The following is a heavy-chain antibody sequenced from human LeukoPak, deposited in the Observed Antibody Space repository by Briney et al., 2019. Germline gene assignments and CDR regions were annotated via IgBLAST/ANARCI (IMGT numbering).Heavy chain of an antibody. Sequence: PGGSLRLSCAASGFTFSNAWMSWVRQAPGKGLEWVSAISGSGGSTYYADSVKGRFTISRDNSKNTLYLQMNSLRAEDTAVYYCAKDPPRQRSSAFDIWGQGTMVTVSS. CDR3: AKDPPRQRSSAFDI. J-gene: IGHJ3*02. CDR1: GFTFSNAW. V-gene: IGHV3-23*01. CDR2: ISGSGGST. D-gene: IGHD6-25*01.